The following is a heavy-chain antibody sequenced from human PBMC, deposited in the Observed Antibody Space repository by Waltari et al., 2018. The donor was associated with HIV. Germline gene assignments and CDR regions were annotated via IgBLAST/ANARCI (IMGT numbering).Heavy chain of an antibody. J-gene: IGHJ4*02. CDR3: ARGGVDTAMFVDS. V-gene: IGHV4-34*02. CDR2: IDNQGRT. Sequence: QVQLQQWGAGLLKPSETLSLNCAVYGGTFSGYHWTWIRQADGKGLEWIGEIDNQGRTNDKSSRNGRATISTDRSKNQVSLRLTSLTAADTGVYYCARGGVDTAMFVDSWGQGTLVTVSS. CDR1: GGTFSGYH. D-gene: IGHD3-10*02.